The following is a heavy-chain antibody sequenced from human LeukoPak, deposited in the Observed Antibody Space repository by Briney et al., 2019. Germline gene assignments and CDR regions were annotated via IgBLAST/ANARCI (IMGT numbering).Heavy chain of an antibody. D-gene: IGHD6-13*01. V-gene: IGHV3-30*04. J-gene: IGHJ6*03. Sequence: PGGSLRLSCAASGFTFSSYAMHWVRQAPGKGLEWVAVISYDGSNKYYADSVKGRFTISRDNSKNTLYLQMNSLRAEDTAVYYCAKDSYSSSWYPDYYYYYMDVWGKGTTVTISS. CDR3: AKDSYSSSWYPDYYYYYMDV. CDR1: GFTFSSYA. CDR2: ISYDGSNK.